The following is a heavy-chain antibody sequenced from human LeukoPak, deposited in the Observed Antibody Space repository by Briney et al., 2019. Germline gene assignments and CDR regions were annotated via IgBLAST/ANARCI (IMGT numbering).Heavy chain of an antibody. V-gene: IGHV4-59*01. CDR2: IYYSGST. J-gene: IGHJ4*02. D-gene: IGHD4-17*01. Sequence: SETLSLTCAVYGGSISSYYWSWIRQPPGKGLEWIGYIYYSGSTNYNPSLKSRVTISVDTSKNQFSLKLSSVTAADTAVYYCARGGGHDYGDYYFDYWGQGTLVTVSS. CDR3: ARGGGHDYGDYYFDY. CDR1: GGSISSYY.